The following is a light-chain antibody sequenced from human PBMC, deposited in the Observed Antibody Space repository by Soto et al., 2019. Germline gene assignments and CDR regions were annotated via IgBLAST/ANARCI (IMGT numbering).Light chain of an antibody. V-gene: IGKV3-20*01. CDR2: GAS. CDR3: QQYTNSRWT. CDR1: QTVASNY. Sequence: VLTQSPGTLSLSPGERVTLSCRASQTVASNYFAWYQQKPGQAPRLLMNGASSRATGVPARFSGSGSGTDFTLTISRLEPEDFPVYYCQQYTNSRWTFGQGTRVDI. J-gene: IGKJ1*01.